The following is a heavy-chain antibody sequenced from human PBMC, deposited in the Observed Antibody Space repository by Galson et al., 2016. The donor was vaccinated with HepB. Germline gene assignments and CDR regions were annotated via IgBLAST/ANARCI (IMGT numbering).Heavy chain of an antibody. V-gene: IGHV1-2*02. Sequence: SVKVSCKVSGYTLTKLSIHWVRQAPGQGFEWMGWIKPNNGDTNYAQRFQGRVTLTRDMSISTVHMELTRLRSDDTAVYYCARGYYRSRTTCIYLFDNWGQGTLVTVSS. CDR2: IKPNNGDT. J-gene: IGHJ4*02. CDR1: GYTLTKLS. D-gene: IGHD3-16*02. CDR3: ARGYYRSRTTCIYLFDN.